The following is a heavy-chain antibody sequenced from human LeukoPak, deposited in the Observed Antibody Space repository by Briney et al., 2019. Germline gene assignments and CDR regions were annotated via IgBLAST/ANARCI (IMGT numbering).Heavy chain of an antibody. CDR2: IYYSGST. J-gene: IGHJ5*02. V-gene: IGHV4-39*07. CDR3: ARGGYYGSGNDFRFDP. Sequence: SETLSLTCTVSGGSISSSSYYWGWIRQPPGKGLEWIGSIYYSGSTYYNPSLKSRVTISVDTSKNQFSLNLTSVTAADTAVYYCARGGYYGSGNDFRFDPWGQGTLVTVSS. CDR1: GGSISSSSYY. D-gene: IGHD3-10*01.